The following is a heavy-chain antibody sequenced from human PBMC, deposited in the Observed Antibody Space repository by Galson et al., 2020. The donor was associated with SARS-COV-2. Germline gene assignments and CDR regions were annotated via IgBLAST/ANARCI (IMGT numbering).Heavy chain of an antibody. D-gene: IGHD3-9*01. V-gene: IGHV4-59*08. Sequence: SETLSLTCTVSGGSISSYYWSWIRQPPGKGLEWIGYIYYSGSTNYNPSLKSRVTISVDTSKNQFSLKLSSVTAADTAVYYCARRWGTYYDILTGYYNDYGMDVWGQGTTVTVSS. J-gene: IGHJ6*02. CDR2: IYYSGST. CDR3: ARRWGTYYDILTGYYNDYGMDV. CDR1: GGSISSYY.